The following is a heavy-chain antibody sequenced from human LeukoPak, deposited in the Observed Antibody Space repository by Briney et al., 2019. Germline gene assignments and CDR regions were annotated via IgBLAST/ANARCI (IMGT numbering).Heavy chain of an antibody. CDR1: GGSINSYY. CDR3: ARHQDSSSGWYYFDY. D-gene: IGHD6-19*01. V-gene: IGHV4-59*08. J-gene: IGHJ4*02. CDR2: IYYSGST. Sequence: SETLSLTCTVSGGSINSYYWSWIRQPPGKGLEWIGYIYYSGSTNYNPSLKSRVTISVDTSKNQFSLNLNSVTAADTAVYYCARHQDSSSGWYYFDYRGQGTLVTVSS.